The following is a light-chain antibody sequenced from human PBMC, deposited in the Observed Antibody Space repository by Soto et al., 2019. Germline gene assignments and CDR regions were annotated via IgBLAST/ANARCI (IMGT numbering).Light chain of an antibody. CDR2: AAS. CDR3: QQYGNSPYT. J-gene: IGKJ2*01. V-gene: IGKV3-20*01. CDR1: QSVSTNY. Sequence: EIVLTQSPGTLSLSPGERATLSCRASQSVSTNYLAWYQHQPGQTPRLLIYAASSRATGIPDRFSGSGSGTDFTLTISRLEPEVFAMYYCQQYGNSPYTFGQGTNLEIK.